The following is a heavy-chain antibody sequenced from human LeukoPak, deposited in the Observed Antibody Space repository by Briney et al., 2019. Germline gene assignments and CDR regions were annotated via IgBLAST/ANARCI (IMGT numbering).Heavy chain of an antibody. CDR1: GFTFDDYG. Sequence: GGSLRLSCAVSGFTFDDYGMSWVRQAPGKGLEWVSGINWNGGNTGYADAVKGRFTISRDNAKNSLYLQMNSLRAEDTALYYCARLDSSGYYSSSNFDCWGQRTLVTVSS. CDR3: ARLDSSGYYSSSNFDC. J-gene: IGHJ4*02. CDR2: INWNGGNT. V-gene: IGHV3-20*04. D-gene: IGHD3-22*01.